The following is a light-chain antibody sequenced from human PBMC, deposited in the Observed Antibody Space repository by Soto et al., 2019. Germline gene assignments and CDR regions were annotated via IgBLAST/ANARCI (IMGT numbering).Light chain of an antibody. CDR3: QQSYTTPYT. CDR1: QSISTY. V-gene: IGKV1-39*01. Sequence: DIQMTQSPSSLPASVGDRVTLTCRASQSISTYLNWYQQKPGKAPKLLIYAASSLQSGVPSRLSGSESGTDFPLTISSLQPDDFATYYCQQSYTTPYTFGQGTKLEIK. CDR2: AAS. J-gene: IGKJ2*01.